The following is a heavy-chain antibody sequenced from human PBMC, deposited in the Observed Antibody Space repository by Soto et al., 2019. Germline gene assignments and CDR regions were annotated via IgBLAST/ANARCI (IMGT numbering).Heavy chain of an antibody. CDR2: IKEDGSEK. Sequence: EVQLVESGGGLVQPGGSLRLSCTASGFTFSNYWMKWIRQAPGKGLEWVANIKEDGSEKYYVDPVKGRFTISRDNTKNTLFLQMNSLRGDDTAVYYCVAAGAAGGWGQGALVTVSS. V-gene: IGHV3-7*02. J-gene: IGHJ4*02. CDR1: GFTFSNYW. D-gene: IGHD3-10*01. CDR3: VAAGAAGG.